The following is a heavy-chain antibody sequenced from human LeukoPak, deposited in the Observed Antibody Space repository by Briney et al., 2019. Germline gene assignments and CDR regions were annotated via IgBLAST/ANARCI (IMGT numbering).Heavy chain of an antibody. CDR2: IWYDGSNK. CDR3: VSPASDDAFDI. J-gene: IGHJ3*02. V-gene: IGHV3-33*08. CDR1: GFTVSSNY. Sequence: GGSLRLPCAASGFTVSSNYMSWVRQAPGKGLEWVAVIWYDGSNKYYADSVKGRFTISRDNSRNTLYLQMNSLRAEDTAVYYCVSPASDDAFDIWGQGTMVTVSS. D-gene: IGHD2-15*01.